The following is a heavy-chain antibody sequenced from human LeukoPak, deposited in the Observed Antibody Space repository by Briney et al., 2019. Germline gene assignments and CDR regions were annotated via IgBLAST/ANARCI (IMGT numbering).Heavy chain of an antibody. CDR2: IYYSGST. J-gene: IGHJ4*02. CDR1: GGPISSYY. D-gene: IGHD3-22*01. CDR3: ARDPAPQRNYYDSSGPFDY. Sequence: LSETLSLTCTVSGGPISSYYWSWIRQPPGKGLEWIGYIYYSGSTNYNPSLKSRVTISVDTSKNQFSLKLSSVTAADTAVYYCARDPAPQRNYYDSSGPFDYWGQGTLVTVSS. V-gene: IGHV4-59*01.